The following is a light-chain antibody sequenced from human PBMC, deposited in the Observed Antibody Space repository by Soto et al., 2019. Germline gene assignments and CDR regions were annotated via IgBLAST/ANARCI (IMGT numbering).Light chain of an antibody. V-gene: IGKV1-5*01. Sequence: DIQMTQSHSTLSASVGDRVTITCRASQSISSWLAWYQQKPGKAPKLLIYDASSLESGVPSRFSGSGSGTEFTLTISSLQPDDFATYYCQQYNTEWTFGQGTKV. CDR1: QSISSW. CDR2: DAS. CDR3: QQYNTEWT. J-gene: IGKJ1*01.